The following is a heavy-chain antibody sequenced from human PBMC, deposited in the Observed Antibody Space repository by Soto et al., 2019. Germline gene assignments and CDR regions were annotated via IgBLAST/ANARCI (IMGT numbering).Heavy chain of an antibody. CDR3: ASDPTDTSYSYNYMHA. Sequence: ASVKVSCKASGYTFTSYYMHWVRQAPGQGLEWMGIINPSGGSTSYAQKFQGRVTMTRDTSTSTVYMELSSLRSEDTAVYYCASDPTDTSYSYNYMHARGKAPPVSVYS. CDR2: INPSGGST. CDR1: GYTFTSYY. V-gene: IGHV1-46*03. J-gene: IGHJ6*03. D-gene: IGHD4-17*01.